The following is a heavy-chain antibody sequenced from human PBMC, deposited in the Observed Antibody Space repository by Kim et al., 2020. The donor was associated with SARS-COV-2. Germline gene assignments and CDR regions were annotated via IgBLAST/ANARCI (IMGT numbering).Heavy chain of an antibody. D-gene: IGHD3-10*01. CDR3: TREYYYGSGSFDY. Sequence: YAASVKGRFTISRDDSKRIAYLQMNSLKTEDTAVYYCTREYYYGSGSFDYWGQGTLVTVSS. V-gene: IGHV3-49*02. J-gene: IGHJ4*02.